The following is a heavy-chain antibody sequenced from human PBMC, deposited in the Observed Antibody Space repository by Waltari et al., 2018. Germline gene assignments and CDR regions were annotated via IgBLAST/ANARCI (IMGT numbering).Heavy chain of an antibody. CDR2: ISSGSSYI. Sequence: EVQLVGSGGGLVKPGGSVRLSCAASGFTLSSYTVNWVRQAPGKGLEWVSSISSGSSYIYYADSVKGRFTISRDNAKNSLYLQMNSLRVEDTAVYYCAREWGVMVGTAGFYFDYWGQGALVTVSS. CDR3: AREWGVMVGTAGFYFDY. CDR1: GFTLSSYT. V-gene: IGHV3-21*01. J-gene: IGHJ4*02. D-gene: IGHD2-15*01.